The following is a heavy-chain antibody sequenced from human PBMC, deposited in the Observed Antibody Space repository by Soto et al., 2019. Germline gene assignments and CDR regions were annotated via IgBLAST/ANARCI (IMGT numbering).Heavy chain of an antibody. CDR3: AKDSTEALYCGGDCAPARSHWFDP. D-gene: IGHD2-21*02. Sequence: QSGGSLRLSCAASGFTFDDYAMHWVRQAPGKGLEWVSGISWNSGSIGYVDSVKGRFTISRDNAKNSLYLQMNSLRAEDTALYYCAKDSTEALYCGGDCAPARSHWFDPWGQGALVTVSS. CDR1: GFTFDDYA. CDR2: ISWNSGSI. J-gene: IGHJ5*02. V-gene: IGHV3-9*01.